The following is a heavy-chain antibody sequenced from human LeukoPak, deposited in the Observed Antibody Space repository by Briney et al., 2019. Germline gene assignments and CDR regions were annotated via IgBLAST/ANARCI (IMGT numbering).Heavy chain of an antibody. CDR1: GGSISTYF. V-gene: IGHV4-59*01. Sequence: SETLSLTCTISGGSISTYFWSWIRQPPGKGLEWIGYIFHSGSTHYNPSLKSRVTISMDTSKNQFSLKLSSVTAADTAVYYCARSDYYDSSGYFAGGDWFDPWGQGTLVTVSS. CDR3: ARSDYYDSSGYFAGGDWFDP. CDR2: IFHSGST. J-gene: IGHJ5*02. D-gene: IGHD3-22*01.